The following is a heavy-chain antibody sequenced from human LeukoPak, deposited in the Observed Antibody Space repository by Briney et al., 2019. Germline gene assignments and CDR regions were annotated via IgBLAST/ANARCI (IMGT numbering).Heavy chain of an antibody. CDR1: GFTVSFNY. D-gene: IGHD6-13*01. V-gene: IGHV3-53*01. CDR2: VYDGGST. CDR3: ARDKAAWYSSSWYYFDY. Sequence: GGSLRLSCAASGFTVSFNYMSWVRQAPGKGLEWVSVVYDGGSTVYADSVKSRFSISRDNAKKSLYLQMNSLRVEDTAVYYCARDKAAWYSSSWYYFDYWGQGTLVTVSS. J-gene: IGHJ4*02.